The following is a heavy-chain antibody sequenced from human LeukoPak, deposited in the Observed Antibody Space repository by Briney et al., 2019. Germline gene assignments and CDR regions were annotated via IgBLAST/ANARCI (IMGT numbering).Heavy chain of an antibody. Sequence: GGSLRLSCAASGFTFSAYTMNWVRQAPGKGLEWVSSISSRGVYIYHADSVKGRFTISRDNAKNSLYLQMHSLSAEDTAVYYCARAGSSSHHYYYYTDVWGKGTTVSVSS. V-gene: IGHV3-21*01. J-gene: IGHJ6*03. CDR3: ARAGSSSHHYYYYTDV. D-gene: IGHD6-6*01. CDR2: ISSRGVYI. CDR1: GFTFSAYT.